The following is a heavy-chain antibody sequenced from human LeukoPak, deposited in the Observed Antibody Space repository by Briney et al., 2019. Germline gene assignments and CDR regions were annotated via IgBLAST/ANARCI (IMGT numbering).Heavy chain of an antibody. CDR3: ARDRITVAV. D-gene: IGHD4-23*01. CDR1: GLTFSSYG. J-gene: IGHJ4*02. CDR2: ISSSGSTI. Sequence: PGGSLRLSCAASGLTFSSYGMNWVRQAPGKGLEWVSYISSSGSTIYYADSVRGRFTISRDNAKNSLYLQMNSLRAEDTAVYYCARDRITVAVWGQGTLVTVSS. V-gene: IGHV3-48*03.